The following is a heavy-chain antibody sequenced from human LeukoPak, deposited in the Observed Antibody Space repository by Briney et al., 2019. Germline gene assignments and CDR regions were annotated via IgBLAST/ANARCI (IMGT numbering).Heavy chain of an antibody. CDR1: GFTLSDYY. Sequence: GGYLRLSCAASGFTLSDYYMSWNRQAPGRGLEWISYISSSGTTIYYTDSVKGRFTISRDNAKNSLYLQMSSLTAEDTAVYYCARETGSSSRPQFFQHWGQGTLVTVSS. V-gene: IGHV3-11*01. CDR2: ISSSGTTI. D-gene: IGHD6-13*01. CDR3: ARETGSSSRPQFFQH. J-gene: IGHJ1*01.